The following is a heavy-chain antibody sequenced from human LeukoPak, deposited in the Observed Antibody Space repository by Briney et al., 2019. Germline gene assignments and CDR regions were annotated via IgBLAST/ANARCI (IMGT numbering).Heavy chain of an antibody. CDR2: IYPGDTDT. V-gene: IGHV5-51*01. J-gene: IGHJ4*02. CDR1: GYSFTSYW. CDR3: ASPHMITFGGVIAPPEY. Sequence: GESLKISCKGSGYSFTSYWIGWVRQMPGKGLEWMGIIYPGDTDTRYSPSLQGQVTISADKSISTAYLQWSSLKASDTAMYYCASPHMITFGGVIAPPEYWGQGTLVTVSS. D-gene: IGHD3-16*02.